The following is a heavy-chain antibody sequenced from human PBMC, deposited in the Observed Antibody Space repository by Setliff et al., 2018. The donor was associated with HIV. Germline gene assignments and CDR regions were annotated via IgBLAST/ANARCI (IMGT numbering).Heavy chain of an antibody. CDR3: ARSLAYCSGGGCSSGNYYYMDV. D-gene: IGHD2-15*01. V-gene: IGHV4-39*01. CDR1: GGSISGSSYY. J-gene: IGHJ6*03. Sequence: SETLSLTCTVSGGSISGSSYYWGWIRQSPEKGLEWVGSIFHAGSTYYNPSLKSRVTLSVDTSENQYSLKLTSLIAADTAVYYCARSLAYCSGGGCSSGNYYYMDVWGKGTTVTVSS. CDR2: IFHAGST.